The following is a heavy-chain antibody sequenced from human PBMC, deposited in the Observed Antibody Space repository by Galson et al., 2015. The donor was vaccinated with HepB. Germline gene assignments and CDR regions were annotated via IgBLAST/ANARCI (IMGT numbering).Heavy chain of an antibody. CDR3: ARVGIMPNRVGGMDV. CDR2: IWYDGSNK. Sequence: SLRLSCAASGFTFSTYGMHWVRQAPGKGLEWVAAIWYDGSNKYSADSVKGRFTISRDNSMNTLYLQMNSLRAEDTAIYYCARVGIMPNRVGGMDVWGQGTTVTVSS. V-gene: IGHV3-33*01. J-gene: IGHJ6*02. D-gene: IGHD2-2*01. CDR1: GFTFSTYG.